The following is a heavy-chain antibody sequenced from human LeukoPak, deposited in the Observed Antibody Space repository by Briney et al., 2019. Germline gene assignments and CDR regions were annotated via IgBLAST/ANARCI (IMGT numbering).Heavy chain of an antibody. CDR3: ARAGILTGYYTPPFTY. CDR2: ISYDGSNK. V-gene: IGHV3-30*03. D-gene: IGHD3-9*01. J-gene: IGHJ4*02. Sequence: PGRSLRLSCAASGFTFSSYGMHWVRQAPGKGLEWVAVISYDGSNKYYADSVKGRFTISRDNSKNTLYPQMNSLRAEDTAVYYCARAGILTGYYTPPFTYWGQETLVTVSS. CDR1: GFTFSSYG.